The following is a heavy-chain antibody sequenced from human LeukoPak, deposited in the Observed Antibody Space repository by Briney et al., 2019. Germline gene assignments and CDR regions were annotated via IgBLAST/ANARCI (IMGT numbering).Heavy chain of an antibody. CDR1: GGTFSSYA. J-gene: IGHJ6*02. V-gene: IGHV1-69*01. D-gene: IGHD2-2*01. CDR2: IIPIFGTA. Sequence: GSSVKVSCKASGGTFSSYAISWVRQAPGQGLEWMGGIIPIFGTANYAQKFQGRVTITADESTSTAYMELSSLRSEDTAVYYCARGDCSSTSCYLGYYYYYYGMDVWGQGTTVTVSS. CDR3: ARGDCSSTSCYLGYYYYYYGMDV.